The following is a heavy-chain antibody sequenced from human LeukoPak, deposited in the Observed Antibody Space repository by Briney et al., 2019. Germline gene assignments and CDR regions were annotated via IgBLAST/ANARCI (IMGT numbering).Heavy chain of an antibody. V-gene: IGHV4-31*03. CDR1: GGSISSGGYC. D-gene: IGHD3-16*01. CDR3: ARSGGYGALIDY. Sequence: SETLSLTCTVSGGSISSGGYCWSWIRQHPGKGLEWIGYIYYSGSTYYNPSLKSRATISVDTSKNQFSLKLSSVTAADTAVYYCARSGGYGALIDYWGQGTLVTVSS. J-gene: IGHJ4*02. CDR2: IYYSGST.